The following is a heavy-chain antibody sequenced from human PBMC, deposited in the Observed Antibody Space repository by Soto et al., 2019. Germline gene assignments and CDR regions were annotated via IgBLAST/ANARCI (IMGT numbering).Heavy chain of an antibody. Sequence: QVQLVQSGAEEKKPGASVKVSCKASGYAFSSYAMHWVRQAPGQRLEWMGWINIGSGNTEYSQNFQDRITITRDTSASTVYMELSGLRSEDTAVYYCGRDGGDCGYRLAYYYYIGMDVWGQGTAVTVSS. CDR1: GYAFSSYA. CDR2: INIGSGNT. D-gene: IGHD2-21*02. CDR3: GRDGGDCGYRLAYYYYIGMDV. V-gene: IGHV1-3*05. J-gene: IGHJ6*02.